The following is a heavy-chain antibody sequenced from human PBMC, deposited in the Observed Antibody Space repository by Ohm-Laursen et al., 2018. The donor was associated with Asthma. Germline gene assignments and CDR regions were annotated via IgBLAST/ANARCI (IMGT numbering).Heavy chain of an antibody. V-gene: IGHV1-46*01. CDR2: INPSGGST. J-gene: IGHJ4*02. Sequence: ASVKVSCKVSGYTLTELSMHWVRQAPGQGLEWMGIINPSGGSTSYAQKFQGRVSMTWDTSTSTVYMELSSLRSEDTAVYYCARDFNWSYDYWGQGTLVTVSS. CDR1: GYTLTELS. D-gene: IGHD1-26*01. CDR3: ARDFNWSYDY.